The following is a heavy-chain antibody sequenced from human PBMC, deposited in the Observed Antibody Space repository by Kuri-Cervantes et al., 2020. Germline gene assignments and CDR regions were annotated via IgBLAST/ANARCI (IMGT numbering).Heavy chain of an antibody. CDR1: GFTFSSYA. CDR3: AKDIYTYSSSCDY. V-gene: IGHV3-23*01. CDR2: ISGSGGST. D-gene: IGHD6-13*01. Sequence: GESLKISCAASGFTFSSYAMSWVRQAPGKGLEWVSAISGSGGSTYYADSVKGRFTISRDNSKNSLYLQMNSLRAEDTALYYCAKDIYTYSSSCDYWGQGTLVTVSS. J-gene: IGHJ4*02.